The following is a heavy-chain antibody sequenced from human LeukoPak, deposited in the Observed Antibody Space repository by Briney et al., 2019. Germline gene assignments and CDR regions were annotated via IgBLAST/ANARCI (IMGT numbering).Heavy chain of an antibody. CDR2: IYHSGST. CDR3: ARVHKLHLVDY. CDR1: GGSISSGGYY. V-gene: IGHV4-30-2*01. Sequence: SQTLSLTCTVSGGSISSGGYYWSWIRQPPGKGLEWIGYIYHSGSTYYNPSLRSRVTISVDRSKNQFSLKLSSVTAADTAVYYCARVHKLHLVDYWGQGTLVTVSS. D-gene: IGHD1-7*01. J-gene: IGHJ4*02.